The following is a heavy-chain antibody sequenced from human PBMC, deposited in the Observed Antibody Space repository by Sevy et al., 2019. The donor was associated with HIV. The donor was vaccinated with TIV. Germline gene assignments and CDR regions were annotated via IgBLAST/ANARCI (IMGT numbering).Heavy chain of an antibody. J-gene: IGHJ4*02. V-gene: IGHV4-59*13. CDR1: GGSIGSYY. CDR2: IYYTGRV. CDR3: AGSRFWNGYLDY. D-gene: IGHD3-3*01. Sequence: SETLSLTCSVSGGSIGSYYWAWVRQPPGKGLEWIGNIYYTGRVDYNHSLQSRVAMSVDTSKNQFSLALMSVTAADAAVYYRAGSRFWNGYLDYWGQGVLVTVSS.